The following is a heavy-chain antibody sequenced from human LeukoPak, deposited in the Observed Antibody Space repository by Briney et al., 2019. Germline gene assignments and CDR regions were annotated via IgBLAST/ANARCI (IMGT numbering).Heavy chain of an antibody. J-gene: IGHJ4*02. V-gene: IGHV4-59*01. CDR2: IYFSGNT. Sequence: RPSETLSLTCTVSGGSINSYYWSWIRQPPGKGLEWIGYIYFSGNTYYNPSLKSRVTISVDTSKNQFSLQLSSVTAADTAVYYCARAAGYNYEGYFDFWGQGTLVTVSS. CDR1: GGSINSYY. CDR3: ARAAGYNYEGYFDF. D-gene: IGHD5-24*01.